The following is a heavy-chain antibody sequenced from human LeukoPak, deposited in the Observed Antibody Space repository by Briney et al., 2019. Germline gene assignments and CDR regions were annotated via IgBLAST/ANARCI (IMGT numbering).Heavy chain of an antibody. Sequence: PGGSRRLSCAASGFTFSSYGMHWVRQAPGKGLEWVAFIRYDGSNKYYADSVKGRFTISRDNSKNTLYLQMNSLRAEDTAVYYCAKDTTPPKAGFDPWGQGTLVTVSS. J-gene: IGHJ5*02. D-gene: IGHD1-14*01. CDR3: AKDTTPPKAGFDP. CDR2: IRYDGSNK. V-gene: IGHV3-30*02. CDR1: GFTFSSYG.